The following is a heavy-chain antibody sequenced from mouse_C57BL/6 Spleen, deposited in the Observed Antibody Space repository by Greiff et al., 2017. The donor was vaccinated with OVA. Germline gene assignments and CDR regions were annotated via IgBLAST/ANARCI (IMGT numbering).Heavy chain of an antibody. Sequence: VQLQQSGAELVKPGASVKMSCKASGYTFTSYWITWVKQRPGQGLEWIGDIYPGSGGTNYNEKFKGKATLTVDTSSSTAYMQLSSLTSEDSAVYDGARSEGYDYDASFAYWGQGTLVTVSA. CDR3: ARSEGYDYDASFAY. CDR1: GYTFTSYW. D-gene: IGHD2-4*01. V-gene: IGHV1-55*01. CDR2: IYPGSGGT. J-gene: IGHJ3*01.